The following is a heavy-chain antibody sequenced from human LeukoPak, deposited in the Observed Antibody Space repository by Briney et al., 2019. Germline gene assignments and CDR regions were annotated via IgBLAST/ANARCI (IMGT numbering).Heavy chain of an antibody. Sequence: GASVKVSCKASGYTFTSYYIHWVRQAPGQGVEWMGIINPSGGSTSYAQKFQGRVTMTEDRSTDTAYMELSSLRSEDTAVYYCATGRGDYPVDYWGQGTLVTVSS. CDR3: ATGRGDYPVDY. V-gene: IGHV1-46*01. CDR2: INPSGGST. J-gene: IGHJ4*02. CDR1: GYTFTSYY. D-gene: IGHD4-17*01.